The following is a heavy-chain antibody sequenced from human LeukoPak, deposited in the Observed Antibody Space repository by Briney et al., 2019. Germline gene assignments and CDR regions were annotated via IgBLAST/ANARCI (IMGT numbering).Heavy chain of an antibody. V-gene: IGHV3-7*03. CDR3: ARNNGMDV. CDR1: RFALSSHW. Sequence: GGSLRLSCAASRFALSSHWMTWVRQVPGRGPEWVANVNRDGSGTYYLDSVKGRFTISKDNAKNSLYLQMNSLRAEDTALYHCARNNGMDVWGQGTTVIVSS. J-gene: IGHJ6*02. CDR2: VNRDGSGT.